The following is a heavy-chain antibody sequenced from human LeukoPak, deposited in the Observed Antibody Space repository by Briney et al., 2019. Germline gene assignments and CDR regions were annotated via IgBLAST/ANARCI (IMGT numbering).Heavy chain of an antibody. J-gene: IGHJ4*02. CDR1: GGSFSGYY. V-gene: IGHV4-34*01. CDR2: INHSGST. Sequence: SETLSLTCAVYGGSFSGYYWSWIRQPPGKGLEWIGEINHSGSTNYNPSLKSRVTISVGTSKNQFSLKLSSVTAADTAVYYCARRVVGATKDYWGQGTLVTVSS. D-gene: IGHD1-26*01. CDR3: ARRVVGATKDY.